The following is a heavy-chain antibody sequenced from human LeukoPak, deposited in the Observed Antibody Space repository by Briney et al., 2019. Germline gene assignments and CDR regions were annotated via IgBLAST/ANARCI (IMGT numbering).Heavy chain of an antibody. J-gene: IGHJ3*02. CDR2: ISYDGSNK. V-gene: IGHV3-30*18. CDR3: AKEGRWLQLGGAFDI. CDR1: GFTFSTYG. Sequence: GGSLRLSCAASGFTFSTYGIHWVRQAPGKGLEWVAVISYDGSNKYYADSVKGRFTISRDNSKNTLYLEMSSLRPEDTAVYYCAKEGRWLQLGGAFDIWGQGTMVTVSS. D-gene: IGHD5-24*01.